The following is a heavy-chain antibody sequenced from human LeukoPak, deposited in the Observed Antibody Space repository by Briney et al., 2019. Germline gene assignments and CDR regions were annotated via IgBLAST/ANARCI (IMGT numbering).Heavy chain of an antibody. CDR3: ARESPYCSSTSCYLDAFDI. D-gene: IGHD2-2*01. J-gene: IGHJ3*02. CDR1: GGSISSYY. Sequence: PSETLSLTCTVSGGSISSYYWSWIRQPPGKGLEWIGYIYYSGSTNYNPSLKSRVTISVDTSKNQFSLKLSSVTAADTAVYYCARESPYCSSTSCYLDAFDIWGQGTMVTVSS. CDR2: IYYSGST. V-gene: IGHV4-59*01.